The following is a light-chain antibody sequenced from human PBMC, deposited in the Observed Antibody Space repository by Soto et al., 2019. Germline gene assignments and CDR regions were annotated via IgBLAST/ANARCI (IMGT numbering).Light chain of an antibody. CDR1: QSVSSN. Sequence: EIVMTQSPATLSVSPGERATLSCRASQSVSSNLAWYQQKPGQAPRLFIYGASTRATGIPARFSGSGSGTEFTLTISSLQSEDFAVYYCQQYYNWPPLTFGQGTRLEIK. CDR2: GAS. J-gene: IGKJ5*01. V-gene: IGKV3-15*01. CDR3: QQYYNWPPLT.